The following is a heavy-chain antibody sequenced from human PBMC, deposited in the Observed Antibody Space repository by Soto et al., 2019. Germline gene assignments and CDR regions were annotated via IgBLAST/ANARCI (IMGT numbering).Heavy chain of an antibody. D-gene: IGHD3-22*01. Sequence: ASVKVSCKASGYTFTSYGISWVRQAPGQGLEWMGWISAYNGNTNYAQKLQGRVTMTTDTSTSTAYMELRSLRSDDTAVYYCARDLYYYDSSGYYYLVPGHYWGQGTLVTVSS. CDR2: ISAYNGNT. CDR1: GYTFTSYG. CDR3: ARDLYYYDSSGYYYLVPGHY. J-gene: IGHJ4*02. V-gene: IGHV1-18*01.